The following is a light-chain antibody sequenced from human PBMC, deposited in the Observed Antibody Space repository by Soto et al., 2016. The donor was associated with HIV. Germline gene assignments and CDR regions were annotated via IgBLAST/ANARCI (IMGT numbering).Light chain of an antibody. CDR1: NIGSKT. CDR3: QVWDNSHDWV. V-gene: IGLV3-21*03. J-gene: IGLJ3*02. CDR2: DVK. Sequence: SYVLTQPPSVSVAPGKAARITCDGNNIGSKTVHWYQQKPGQAPVLVVYDVKDRPSGIPERFSGSNSGNMATLTISRVEAGDEADYYCQVWDNSHDWVFGGGTKLTVL.